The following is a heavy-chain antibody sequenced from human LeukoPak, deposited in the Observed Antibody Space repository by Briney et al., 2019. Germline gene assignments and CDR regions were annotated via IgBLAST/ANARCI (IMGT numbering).Heavy chain of an antibody. CDR1: GGSVSGYY. V-gene: IGHV4-59*02. CDR3: ARIHRYCSGGACYVLDN. D-gene: IGHD2-15*01. Sequence: SETLSLACVVSGGSVSGYYWGWIRQPPGRGLEWIGYVYYSGSTNYNPSFKSRITISVDTSRNQFSLQLSSVTAADTAVYYCARIHRYCSGGACYVLDNWGQGTLVAVSS. J-gene: IGHJ4*02. CDR2: VYYSGST.